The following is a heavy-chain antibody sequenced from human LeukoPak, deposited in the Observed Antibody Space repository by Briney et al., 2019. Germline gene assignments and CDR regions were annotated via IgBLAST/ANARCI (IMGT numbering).Heavy chain of an antibody. CDR3: ALTIGYYYRYFDY. CDR1: GFTFSSYG. J-gene: IGHJ4*02. D-gene: IGHD3-22*01. Sequence: GGSLRLSCAASGFTFSSYGMHWVRQAPGKGLEWVAFIRYDGSNKYYADSVKGRFTISRDNSKNTLYLQMNSLRAEDTAVYYCALTIGYYYRYFDYWGQGTLVTVSS. V-gene: IGHV3-30*02. CDR2: IRYDGSNK.